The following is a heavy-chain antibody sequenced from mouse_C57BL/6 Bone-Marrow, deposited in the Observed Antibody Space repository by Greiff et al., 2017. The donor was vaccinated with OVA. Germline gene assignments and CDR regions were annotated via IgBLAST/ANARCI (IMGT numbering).Heavy chain of an antibody. Sequence: QVQLQQPGAELVKPGASVTLSCTASGYTFTSYWMHWVKQRPGQGLEWIGMIHPNSGSTNYNEKFKSKATLTVDKSSSTAYMQLSSLTSEDSAVYYCARDLGRVDYWGQGTTLTVSS. V-gene: IGHV1-64*01. CDR2: IHPNSGST. CDR1: GYTFTSYW. D-gene: IGHD4-1*01. CDR3: ARDLGRVDY. J-gene: IGHJ2*01.